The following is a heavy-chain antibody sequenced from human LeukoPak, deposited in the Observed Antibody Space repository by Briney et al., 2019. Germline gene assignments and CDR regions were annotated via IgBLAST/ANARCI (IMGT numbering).Heavy chain of an antibody. CDR3: ARKGSSGWYMGYFAY. D-gene: IGHD6-19*01. J-gene: IGHJ4*02. CDR1: GFTFSSYE. CDR2: IKESGNTI. V-gene: IGHV3-48*03. Sequence: GGSLRLSCAASGFTFSSYEMNWVRQAPGKGLKWVAYIKESGNTIYYADSEKGLFTISRDNADNSVYLQMHSLRADDTAVYYFARKGSSGWYMGYFAYWGQGTPVTASP.